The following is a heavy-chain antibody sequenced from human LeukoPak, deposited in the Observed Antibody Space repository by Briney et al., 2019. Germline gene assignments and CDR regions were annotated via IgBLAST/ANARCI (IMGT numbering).Heavy chain of an antibody. D-gene: IGHD3-22*01. CDR1: GYSFTGYF. CDR2: IDPKSGDT. V-gene: IGHV1-2*02. CDR3: ARSGSTGYSLDY. J-gene: IGHJ4*01. Sequence: VSVNLPCEASGYSFTGYFIHWVRQAPGQGLEWMSCIDPKSGDTKYAQKFQGRVSMPRDTSTRTAYMELSRLRSDDTAVYFCARSGSTGYSLDYWGEDTLVTVSS.